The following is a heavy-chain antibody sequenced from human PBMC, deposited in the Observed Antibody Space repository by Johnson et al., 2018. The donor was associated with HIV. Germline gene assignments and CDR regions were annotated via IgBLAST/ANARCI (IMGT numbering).Heavy chain of an antibody. J-gene: IGHJ3*02. Sequence: VQLVESGGGLVQPGRSLRLSCAASGFTYDDYAMHWVRQAPGKGLEWVSGISWNSGSIGYADSVKGRFSISRDNGKNSLYLQMNSLRAEDTALYYCARAPEVRGVDAFDIWGQGTMVTVSS. D-gene: IGHD3-10*01. CDR1: GFTYDDYA. CDR2: ISWNSGSI. CDR3: ARAPEVRGVDAFDI. V-gene: IGHV3-9*01.